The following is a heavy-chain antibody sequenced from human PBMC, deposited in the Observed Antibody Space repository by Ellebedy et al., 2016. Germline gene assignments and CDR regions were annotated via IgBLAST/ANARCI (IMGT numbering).Heavy chain of an antibody. V-gene: IGHV3-15*01. D-gene: IGHD5-24*01. CDR2: IKSKTDGGTT. Sequence: GESLKISXAASGFTFSNAWMSWVRQAPGKGLEWVGRIKSKTDGGTTDYAAPVKGRFTISRDDSKNTLYLQMNSLKTEDTAVYYCTTDQARWLRGYYFDYWGQGTLVTVSS. CDR3: TTDQARWLRGYYFDY. CDR1: GFTFSNAW. J-gene: IGHJ4*02.